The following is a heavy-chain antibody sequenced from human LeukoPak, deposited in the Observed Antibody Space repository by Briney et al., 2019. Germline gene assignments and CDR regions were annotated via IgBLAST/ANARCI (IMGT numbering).Heavy chain of an antibody. V-gene: IGHV3-48*02. J-gene: IGHJ4*02. Sequence: PGGSLRLSCAASGFTFSTYSMNWVRQAPGKGLEWVSYITGSSSTINYADSVKGRFTICRDNAKNSLYLQMNSLRDEDTAVYNCARDWPIDYWGQGTLVTVSS. CDR3: ARDWPIDY. CDR1: GFTFSTYS. CDR2: ITGSSSTI.